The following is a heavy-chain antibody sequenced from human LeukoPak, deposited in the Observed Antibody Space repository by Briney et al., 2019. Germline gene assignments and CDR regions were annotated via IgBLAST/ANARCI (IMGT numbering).Heavy chain of an antibody. CDR3: ARHWGAGVAAARFDP. D-gene: IGHD6-13*01. CDR1: GGSISSYY. V-gene: IGHV4-4*07. J-gene: IGHJ5*02. Sequence: SETLSLTCTVSGGSISSYYWNWIRQPAGKGLEWIGRIYSSGTTNYNPSLKSRVTMSVDTCKSLFSLRLTSVTAADTAVYYCARHWGAGVAAARFDPWGQGTLVTVSS. CDR2: IYSSGTT.